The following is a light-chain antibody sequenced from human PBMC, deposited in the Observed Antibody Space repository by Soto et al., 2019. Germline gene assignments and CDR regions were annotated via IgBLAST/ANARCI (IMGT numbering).Light chain of an antibody. J-gene: IGKJ2*01. Sequence: EIVLTQPPGTLSLSPGERATLSCRASQSVSSSYLAWYQQKPGQAPRLLIYGASSRATGIPDRFSGSGSGRDHSLTISRLEREDVAVYYCQQYGSSPPYTLGQGTKLEIK. CDR3: QQYGSSPPYT. CDR1: QSVSSSY. CDR2: GAS. V-gene: IGKV3-20*01.